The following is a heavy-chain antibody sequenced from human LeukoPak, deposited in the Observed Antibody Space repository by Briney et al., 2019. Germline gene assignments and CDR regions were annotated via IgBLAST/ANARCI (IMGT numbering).Heavy chain of an antibody. CDR3: ARDEVATISPHYYGMDV. CDR1: GGSISSSNW. D-gene: IGHD5-12*01. V-gene: IGHV4-4*02. Sequence: WETLSLTCAVSGGSISSSNWWSGVRQPPGKGLGWIGEIYHSGSTNYNPSLKSRVTISVDKSKNQISLKLSSVTAADTAVYYCARDEVATISPHYYGMDVWGQGTTVTVSS. CDR2: IYHSGST. J-gene: IGHJ6*02.